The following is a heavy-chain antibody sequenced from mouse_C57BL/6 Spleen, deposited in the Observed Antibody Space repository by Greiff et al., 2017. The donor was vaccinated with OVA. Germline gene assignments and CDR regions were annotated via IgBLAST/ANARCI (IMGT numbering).Heavy chain of an antibody. V-gene: IGHV1-50*01. CDR2: IDPSDSYT. D-gene: IGHD1-1*01. CDR1: GYTFTSYW. Sequence: QVQLQQSGAELVKPGASVKLSCKASGYTFTSYWMQWVKQRPGQGLEWIGEIDPSDSYTNYNQKFKGKATLTVDTTSSTAYMQLSSLTSEDSAVYYCYYYGSSYGDYWGQGTTLTVSS. J-gene: IGHJ2*01. CDR3: YYYGSSYGDY.